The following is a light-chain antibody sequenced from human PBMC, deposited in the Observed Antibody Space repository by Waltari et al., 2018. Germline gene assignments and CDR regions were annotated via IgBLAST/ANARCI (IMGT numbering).Light chain of an antibody. CDR3: MQGTHWPPYT. J-gene: IGKJ2*01. CDR1: ESLVFSDGNTY. V-gene: IGKV2-30*01. Sequence: DVVMTQSPLSLPVTLGQPASIPSRSSESLVFSDGNTYLNWFHQRPGQSPRRLIYKVSNRDSGVPDRFSGSGAGTDFTLKISRVEAEDVGIYYCMQGTHWPPYTFGQGTKLEIK. CDR2: KVS.